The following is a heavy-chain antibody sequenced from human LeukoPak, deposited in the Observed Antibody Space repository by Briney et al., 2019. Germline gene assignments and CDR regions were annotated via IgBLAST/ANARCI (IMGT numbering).Heavy chain of an antibody. V-gene: IGHV4-38-2*02. CDR1: GYSIRSGFY. CDR3: AREANRPSFQY. CDR2: MFHSGSR. Sequence: SETLSLTCAVSGYSIRSGFYWGWIRQPPGKGLELIASMFHSGSRYYNPSLRSRAVISLDTSKNQFFLKLTSVTAADTAVYYCAREANRPSFQYWGLGALVTVSS. J-gene: IGHJ4*02.